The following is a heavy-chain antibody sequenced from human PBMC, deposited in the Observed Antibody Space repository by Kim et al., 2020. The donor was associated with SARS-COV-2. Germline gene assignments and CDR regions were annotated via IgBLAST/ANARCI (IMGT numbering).Heavy chain of an antibody. Sequence: GGSLRLSCAASGFTFSSYAMSWVRQAPGKGLEWVSAISGSGGSTYYADSVKGRFTISRDNSKNTLYLQMNSLRAEDTAVYYCAKDRIYSYGPKTFFDYWGQGTLVTVSS. V-gene: IGHV3-23*01. CDR1: GFTFSSYA. J-gene: IGHJ4*02. D-gene: IGHD5-18*01. CDR3: AKDRIYSYGPKTFFDY. CDR2: ISGSGGST.